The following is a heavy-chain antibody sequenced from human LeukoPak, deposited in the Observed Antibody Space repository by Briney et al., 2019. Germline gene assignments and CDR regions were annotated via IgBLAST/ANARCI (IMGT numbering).Heavy chain of an antibody. CDR2: ISYDGSNK. V-gene: IGHV3-30*18. CDR1: GFTFSSYG. CDR3: AKEEVLWFGELLSQLSYYGMDV. Sequence: SGGSLRLSCAASGFTFSSYGMHWVRQAPGKGLEWVAVISYDGSNKYYADSVKGRFTISRDNSKNTLYLQMNSLRAEDTAVYYCAKEEVLWFGELLSQLSYYGMDVWGQGTTVTVSS. J-gene: IGHJ6*02. D-gene: IGHD3-10*01.